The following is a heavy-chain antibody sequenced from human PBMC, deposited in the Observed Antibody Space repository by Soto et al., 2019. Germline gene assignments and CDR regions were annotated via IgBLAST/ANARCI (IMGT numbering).Heavy chain of an antibody. J-gene: IGHJ4*02. D-gene: IGHD4-17*01. V-gene: IGHV4-31*03. CDR3: ARSSGTTVDY. Sequence: SETLSLTCTVSGGSISSGGYYWSWIRQHPGKGLEWIGYIYYSGSTYYNPSLKSRVTISVDTSKNQFSLKLSSVTAADTAVYYCARSSGTTVDYWGQGTLVTVSS. CDR1: GGSISSGGYY. CDR2: IYYSGST.